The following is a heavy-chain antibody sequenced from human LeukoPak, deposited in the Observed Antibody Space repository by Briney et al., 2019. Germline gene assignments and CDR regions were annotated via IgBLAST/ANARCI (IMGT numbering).Heavy chain of an antibody. CDR3: ARTNGRRVRGVISPYYYYIDV. CDR2: IYHSGST. D-gene: IGHD3-10*02. CDR1: GDSFSSNSW. Sequence: PSGTLSLTCAVSGDSFSSNSWWTWVRQAPGKGLEWIGEIYHSGSTNYNPSLKSRVSTSVDMSKKKFSLRLTSVTAADTAVYYCARTNGRRVRGVISPYYYYIDVWGKGTAVTVSS. V-gene: IGHV4-4*02. J-gene: IGHJ6*03.